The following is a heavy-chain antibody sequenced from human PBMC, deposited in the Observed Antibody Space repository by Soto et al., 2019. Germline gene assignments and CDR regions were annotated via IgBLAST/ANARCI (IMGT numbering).Heavy chain of an antibody. D-gene: IGHD3-3*01. V-gene: IGHV3-30-3*01. J-gene: IGHJ4*02. Sequence: PXASLRLSCAACGFTFSSYALHWVRQAPGKGLEWVAVISYDGSNKYYADSVKGRFTISRDNSKNTLYLQMNSLRAEDTAVYYCARDRSATGYFDYWAQGTLVTVSS. CDR2: ISYDGSNK. CDR3: ARDRSATGYFDY. CDR1: GFTFSSYA.